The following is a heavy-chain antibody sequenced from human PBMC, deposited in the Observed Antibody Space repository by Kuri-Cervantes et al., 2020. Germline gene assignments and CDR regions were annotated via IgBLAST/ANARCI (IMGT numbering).Heavy chain of an antibody. CDR1: GFTFDDYA. V-gene: IGHV3-9*01. CDR3: ARSIAVADNY. J-gene: IGHJ4*02. D-gene: IGHD6-19*01. Sequence: SLKISCAASGFTFDDYAMHWVRQAPGKGLEWVSGISWNSGSIGYADSVKGRFTISRDNSKNTLYLQMNSLRAEDTAVYYCARSIAVADNYWGQGTLVTVSS. CDR2: ISWNSGSI.